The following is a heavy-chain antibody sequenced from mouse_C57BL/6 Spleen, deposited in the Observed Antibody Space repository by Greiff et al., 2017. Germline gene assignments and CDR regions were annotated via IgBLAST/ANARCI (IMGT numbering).Heavy chain of an antibody. J-gene: IGHJ1*03. D-gene: IGHD1-1*01. V-gene: IGHV1-82*01. CDR1: GYAFSSSW. CDR3: ARVTTVVGKDWYFDV. Sequence: VQLQQSGPELVKPGASVKISCKASGYAFSSSWMNWVKQRPGKGLEWIGRIYPGDGDTNYNGKFKGKATLTADKSSSTAYMQLSSLTSVDSAVYFCARVTTVVGKDWYFDVWGTGTTVTVSS. CDR2: IYPGDGDT.